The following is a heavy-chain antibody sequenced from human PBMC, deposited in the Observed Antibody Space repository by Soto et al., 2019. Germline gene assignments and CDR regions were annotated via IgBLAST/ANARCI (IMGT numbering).Heavy chain of an antibody. CDR2: IYYSGST. Sequence: QVQLQESGPGLVKSSETLSLTCTVSGGSISSSSFFWGWIRQPPGRGLEWIGSIYYSGSTYYNPSLKSRDTRSADTSKTQCSLQLGSVTAADTAVYYCARLYGGGDYSPDYWGQGTLVAVSS. CDR3: ARLYGGGDYSPDY. J-gene: IGHJ4*02. V-gene: IGHV4-39*01. D-gene: IGHD2-21*01. CDR1: GGSISSSSFF.